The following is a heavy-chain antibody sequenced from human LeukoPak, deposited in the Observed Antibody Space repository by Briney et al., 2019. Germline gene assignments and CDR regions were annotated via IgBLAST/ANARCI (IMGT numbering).Heavy chain of an antibody. D-gene: IGHD2-15*01. CDR2: INPNSGGT. CDR1: GYTFTGYY. V-gene: IGHV1-2*02. Sequence: GASVKVSCKASGYTFTGYYMHWVRQAPGQGLEWMGWINPNSGGTNYAQKFQGRVTMTRDTSISTAYMELSRLRSDDTAVYYCASYPQLGYCSSGSCYNYWGQGTLVTVSS. CDR3: ASYPQLGYCSSGSCYNY. J-gene: IGHJ4*02.